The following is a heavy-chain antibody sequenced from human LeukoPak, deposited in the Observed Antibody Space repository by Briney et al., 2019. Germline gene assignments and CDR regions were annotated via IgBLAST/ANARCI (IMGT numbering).Heavy chain of an antibody. J-gene: IGHJ6*02. CDR1: GGSISSYY. Sequence: SETLSLTCTVSGGSISSYYWSWIRQPPGKGLEWIGYIYYSGSTYYNPSLKSRVTISVDRSKNQFSLKLSSVTAADTAVYYCARDHVYYGMDVWGQGTTVTVSS. V-gene: IGHV4-59*12. CDR2: IYYSGST. CDR3: ARDHVYYGMDV.